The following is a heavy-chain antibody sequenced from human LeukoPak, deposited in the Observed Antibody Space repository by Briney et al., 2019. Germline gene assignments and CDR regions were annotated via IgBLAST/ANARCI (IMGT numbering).Heavy chain of an antibody. V-gene: IGHV3-74*01. CDR1: GFTFSSYW. J-gene: IGHJ4*02. CDR3: VKSRRVGANQRGLFDY. Sequence: GGSLRLSCAASGFTFSSYWMHWVRQAPGKGLVWVSRINSDGSSTSYADSVKGRFTISRDNAKNTLYLQMNSLRAEDTAVYYCVKSRRVGANQRGLFDYWGQGTLVTVSP. CDR2: INSDGSST. D-gene: IGHD1-26*01.